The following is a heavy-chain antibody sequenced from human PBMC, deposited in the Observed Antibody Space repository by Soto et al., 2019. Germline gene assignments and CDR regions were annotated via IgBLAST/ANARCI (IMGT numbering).Heavy chain of an antibody. V-gene: IGHV1-69*06. D-gene: IGHD3-10*01. Sequence: QVQLVQSGAEVKKPGSSVKVSCKASGGTFKSYAISWVRQAPGQGFEWMGGIIPIFGTSNYAQKFQGRVTSTADKTGNKAYMGLSRLRSEDTAVYYCARSGYYYGSGSYYNGDYWGQGTLVTVSS. CDR2: IIPIFGTS. J-gene: IGHJ4*02. CDR3: ARSGYYYGSGSYYNGDY. CDR1: GGTFKSYA.